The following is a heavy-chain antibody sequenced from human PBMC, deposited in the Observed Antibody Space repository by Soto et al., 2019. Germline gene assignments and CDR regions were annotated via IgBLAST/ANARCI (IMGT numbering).Heavy chain of an antibody. CDR3: AREGLRALDY. D-gene: IGHD2-21*01. Sequence: EVQLVESGGGSVQPGGSLRLSCAVSGFTFTSYWMHWVRQAPGERLQWVARINVDGGRTSYGDSVKGRFTISRDNAKNTLYLQMNSLRGEDTAVYYCAREGLRALDYWGQGSLITVSA. J-gene: IGHJ4*02. CDR2: INVDGGRT. V-gene: IGHV3-74*01. CDR1: GFTFTSYW.